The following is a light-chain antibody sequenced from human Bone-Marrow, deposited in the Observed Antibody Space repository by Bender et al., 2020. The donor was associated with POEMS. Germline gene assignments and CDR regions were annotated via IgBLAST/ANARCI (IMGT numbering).Light chain of an antibody. CDR2: DVN. CDR1: NSDVGSYNL. V-gene: IGLV2-23*02. J-gene: IGLJ2*01. CDR3: SSYGGVATPVL. Sequence: QSALTQPASVSGSPGQSITVSCTGTNSDVGSYNLVSWYQQHPGKAPKLIIHDVNKRPSGVSDRFSASKSGNTASLTISGLQADDEGDYYCSSYGGVATPVLFGGGTKLTVL.